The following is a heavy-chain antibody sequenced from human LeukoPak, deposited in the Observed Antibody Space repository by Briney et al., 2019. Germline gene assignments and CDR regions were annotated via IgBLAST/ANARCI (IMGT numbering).Heavy chain of an antibody. CDR1: GYTFTGYY. CDR2: IIPIFGTA. V-gene: IGHV1-69*13. D-gene: IGHD3-22*01. CDR3: ARDSPQYYYDSSGYYRTREFDY. Sequence: SVKVSCKPSGYTFTGYYMHWVRQAPGQGLEWMGGIIPIFGTANYAQKFQGRVTITADESTSTAYMELSSLRSEDTAVYYCARDSPQYYYDSSGYYRTREFDYWGQGTLVTVSS. J-gene: IGHJ4*02.